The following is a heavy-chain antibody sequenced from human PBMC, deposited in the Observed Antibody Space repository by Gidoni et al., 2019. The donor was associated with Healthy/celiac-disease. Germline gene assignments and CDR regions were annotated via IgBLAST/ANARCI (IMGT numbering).Heavy chain of an antibody. J-gene: IGHJ1*01. CDR2: ISWNSGSI. V-gene: IGHV3-9*01. CDR3: AKDNLAYCSSTSCYPEYFQH. D-gene: IGHD2-2*01. CDR1: GFTFADYA. Sequence: EVQLVESGGGLVQPGRSLRLSCAASGFTFADYAMHWVRQAPGKGLEWVSGISWNSGSIGYADSVKGRFTISRDNAKNSLYLQMNSLRAEDTALYYCAKDNLAYCSSTSCYPEYFQHWGQGTLVTVSS.